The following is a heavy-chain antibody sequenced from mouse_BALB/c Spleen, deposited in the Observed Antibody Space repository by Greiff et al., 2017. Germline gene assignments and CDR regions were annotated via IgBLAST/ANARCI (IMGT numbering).Heavy chain of an antibody. D-gene: IGHD3-3*01. Sequence: QVTLQVSGPGILQPSQTLSLTCSFSGFSLSTYGTAVNWIRQPSGKGLEWFAQIWSDDSTLNNPLLKSRITIVNDTSTSQVFVKITSVDTEDSATYYCATRGGDGDYFDYWGQGTTLTVSS. CDR1: GFSLSTYGTA. CDR3: ATRGGDGDYFDY. CDR2: IWSDDST. V-gene: IGHV8-8-1*01. J-gene: IGHJ2*01.